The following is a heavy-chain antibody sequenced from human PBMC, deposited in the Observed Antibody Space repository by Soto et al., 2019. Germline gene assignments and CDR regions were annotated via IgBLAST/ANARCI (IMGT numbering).Heavy chain of an antibody. D-gene: IGHD3-16*01. Sequence: SETLSLTCTVYGDSITNNHWWSWVRQPPGKGPELIGEIYHTGIANYNPSLESRVAFSVDKSENQFSLSLTSVTAADTAVYYCVSKLGPYYYGLGVWGQGTTVTVSS. CDR2: IYHTGIA. J-gene: IGHJ6*02. V-gene: IGHV4-4*02. CDR1: GDSITNNHW. CDR3: VSKLGPYYYGLGV.